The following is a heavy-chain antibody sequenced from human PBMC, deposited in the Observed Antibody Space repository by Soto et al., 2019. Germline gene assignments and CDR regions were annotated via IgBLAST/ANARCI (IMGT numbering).Heavy chain of an antibody. Sequence: QVQLVQSGAEVKKPGASVKVSCKASGYTFTTYDVNWMRPATGQGPEWLGWMNPYNGDTGYAQKFQGRVTLTRDTSMNTAYLELSSLTYDDTAVYYCARNRRETGDFDYWGQGTLVTVSS. CDR1: GYTFTTYD. V-gene: IGHV1-8*02. J-gene: IGHJ4*02. D-gene: IGHD7-27*01. CDR3: ARNRRETGDFDY. CDR2: MNPYNGDT.